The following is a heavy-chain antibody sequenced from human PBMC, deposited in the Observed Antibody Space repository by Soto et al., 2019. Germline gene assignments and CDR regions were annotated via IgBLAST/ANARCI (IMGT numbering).Heavy chain of an antibody. D-gene: IGHD2-2*01. CDR2: IKTNSDGGTV. CDR1: GVPFSNAW. J-gene: IGHJ4*02. Sequence: PGGSLRLSCAASGVPFSNAWMSWVRQAPGKGLEWIGRIKTNSDGGTVDYASPVKGRFTISRDDSKSMLYLDLNSLKTEDTGVYFCATVYCATTSCYAPLDYWGKGTLVTVSS. V-gene: IGHV3-15*01. CDR3: ATVYCATTSCYAPLDY.